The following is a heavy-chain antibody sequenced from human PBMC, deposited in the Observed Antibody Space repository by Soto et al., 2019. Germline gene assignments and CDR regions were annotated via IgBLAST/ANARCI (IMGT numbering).Heavy chain of an antibody. J-gene: IGHJ4*02. D-gene: IGHD2-15*01. Sequence: SETLSLTCSVSNGSISGFYWTWIRQPPGKILEWIGYIHYSGRTDYNPSLTSRATMSVDTSKNQFSLNLKSITAADTAVYYCVRVGVGIGNHSDSRGRGTPVTVSS. CDR1: NGSISGFY. CDR3: VRVGVGIGNHSDS. CDR2: IHYSGRT. V-gene: IGHV4-59*12.